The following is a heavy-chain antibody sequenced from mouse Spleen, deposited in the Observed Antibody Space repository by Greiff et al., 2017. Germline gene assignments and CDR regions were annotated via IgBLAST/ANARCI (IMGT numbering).Heavy chain of an antibody. CDR3: ARNPPLYYYGSSYGLFDY. CDR2: IWSGGST. CDR1: GFSLTSYG. D-gene: IGHD1-1*01. Sequence: QVQLKESGPGLVQPSQSLSITCTVSGFSLTSYGVHWVRQSPGKGLEWLGVIWSGGSTDYNAAFISRLSISKDNSKSQVFFKMNSLQADDTVIYYCARNPPLYYYGSSYGLFDYWGQGTTLTVSS. V-gene: IGHV2-2*01. J-gene: IGHJ2*01.